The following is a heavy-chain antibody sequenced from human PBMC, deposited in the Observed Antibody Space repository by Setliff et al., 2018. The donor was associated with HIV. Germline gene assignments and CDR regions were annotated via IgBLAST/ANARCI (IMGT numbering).Heavy chain of an antibody. CDR1: GFTLSSHW. V-gene: IGHV3-74*01. Sequence: GGSLRLSCTTSGFTLSSHWMHWVRQAPGKGLVWVSRINRDGSFTDHADSVKGRFTLSRDSSKNTLSLQMNSLRPEDTAVYYCARVRLYNAALDYWGQGTLVTVSS. D-gene: IGHD3-10*01. J-gene: IGHJ4*02. CDR3: ARVRLYNAALDY. CDR2: INRDGSFT.